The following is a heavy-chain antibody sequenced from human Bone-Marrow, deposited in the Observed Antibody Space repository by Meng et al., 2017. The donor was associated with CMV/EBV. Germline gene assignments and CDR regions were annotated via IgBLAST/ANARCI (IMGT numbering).Heavy chain of an antibody. CDR2: ISSSSSYI. CDR3: ARVGAPY. J-gene: IGHJ4*02. CDR1: GFTFSSYS. D-gene: IGHD1-26*01. V-gene: IGHV3-21*01. Sequence: GESLKISCAASGFTFSSYSMNWVRQAPGKGLEWVSSISSSSSYIYYADSVKGRFTISRDNAKNSLYLQMNSLRAEDTAVYYCARVGAPYWGQGTLVTASS.